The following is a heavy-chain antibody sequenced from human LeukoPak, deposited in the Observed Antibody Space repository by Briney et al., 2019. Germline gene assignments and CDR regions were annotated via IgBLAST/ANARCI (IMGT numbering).Heavy chain of an antibody. V-gene: IGHV4-59*01. J-gene: IGHJ4*02. CDR1: GGSISSYY. CDR2: ISYSGST. Sequence: SETLSLTCTVSGGSISSYYWNWIRQPPGKGLEWIGYISYSGSTNYNPSLKSRVTISLGTSKNQFSLKVRSVTAADTAVYYCARDEVGQGYYFDYWGQGILVTVSS. CDR3: ARDEVGQGYYFDY. D-gene: IGHD1-26*01.